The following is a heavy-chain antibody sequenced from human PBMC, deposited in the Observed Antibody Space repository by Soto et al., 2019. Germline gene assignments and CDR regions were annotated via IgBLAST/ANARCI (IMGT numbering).Heavy chain of an antibody. D-gene: IGHD3-10*01. CDR2: ISGSGGST. CDR3: AKEGRGLHGPKNAFDI. CDR1: GFTFSSNA. V-gene: IGHV3-23*01. J-gene: IGHJ3*02. Sequence: PGGSLRLSCAASGFTFSSNAMSWVRQAPGKGLEWVSAISGSGGSTYYADSVKGRFTISRDNSKNTLYLQMNSLRAEDTAVYYCAKEGRGLHGPKNAFDIWGQGTMVTVSS.